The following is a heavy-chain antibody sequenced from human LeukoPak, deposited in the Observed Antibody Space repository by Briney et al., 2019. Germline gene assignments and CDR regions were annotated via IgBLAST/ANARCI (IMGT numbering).Heavy chain of an antibody. CDR3: ARGGPRPYYYYYMDV. Sequence: GASVKVSCKASGYTFTGYYMHWVRQAPGQGLEWMGWINPNSGGTNYAQKFQGRVTMTRDTSISTAYMELSRLRSDDTAVYYCARGGPRPYYYYYMDVWGKGTTVTVSS. V-gene: IGHV1-2*02. J-gene: IGHJ6*03. D-gene: IGHD3-10*01. CDR2: INPNSGGT. CDR1: GYTFTGYY.